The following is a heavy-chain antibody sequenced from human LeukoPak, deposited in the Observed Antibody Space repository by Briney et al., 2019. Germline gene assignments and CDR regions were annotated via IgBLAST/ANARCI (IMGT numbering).Heavy chain of an antibody. CDR2: IYYSRST. CDR1: GGSISSYY. CDR3: ARDLGYYDSSGYLPFAY. V-gene: IGHV4-59*01. J-gene: IGHJ4*02. Sequence: PSETLSLTCTVSGGSISSYYWIWIRQPPGKELEWIGYIYYSRSTNYNPSLKSRITISVDPYKNQFSLKLSSVTAADTAVYYCARDLGYYDSSGYLPFAYWGQGTLVTVSS. D-gene: IGHD3-22*01.